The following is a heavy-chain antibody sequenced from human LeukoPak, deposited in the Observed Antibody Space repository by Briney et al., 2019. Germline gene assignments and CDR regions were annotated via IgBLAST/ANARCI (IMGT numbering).Heavy chain of an antibody. V-gene: IGHV4-30-2*01. J-gene: IGHJ4*02. CDR2: IYHSGGT. D-gene: IGHD4-17*01. Sequence: PSQTLSLTCAVSGGSIRSGGYSWSWIRQPPGKGLEWIGYIYHSGGTYYNPSLKSRVTISVDRSKNQFSLKLSSVTAADTAVYYCARGDYGDLYFDYWGQGTLVTVSS. CDR1: GGSIRSGGYS. CDR3: ARGDYGDLYFDY.